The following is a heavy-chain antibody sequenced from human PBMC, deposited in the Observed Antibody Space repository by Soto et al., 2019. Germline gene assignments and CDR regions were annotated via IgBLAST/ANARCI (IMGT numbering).Heavy chain of an antibody. CDR1: GFTFNSYA. CDR2: ISDSDNAT. Sequence: EVQLLESGGGLVQPGGSLRLSCAASGFTFNSYAMTWVRQAPGKGLEWVSVISDSDNATYYADSVKGRFTISRDNSKNTLYLQFNSLRAEDTAVYYCAKGVSSSAWSASDNWGQGTLVTVSS. V-gene: IGHV3-23*01. CDR3: AKGVSSSAWSASDN. D-gene: IGHD6-19*01. J-gene: IGHJ4*02.